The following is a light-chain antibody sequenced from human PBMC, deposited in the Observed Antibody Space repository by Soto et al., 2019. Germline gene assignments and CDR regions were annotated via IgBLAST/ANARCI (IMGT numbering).Light chain of an antibody. J-gene: IGLJ3*02. CDR2: LDSDGSH. Sequence: QSVLTQSPSASASLGASVKLTCTLSSGHSTYAIAWHQQQPEKGPRYLMKLDSDGSHSKGDGIPDRFSGSSSGAERYLTISSLQSEDGADYYCQTWATVPDWVFGGGTKLTVL. CDR1: SGHSTYA. V-gene: IGLV4-69*01. CDR3: QTWATVPDWV.